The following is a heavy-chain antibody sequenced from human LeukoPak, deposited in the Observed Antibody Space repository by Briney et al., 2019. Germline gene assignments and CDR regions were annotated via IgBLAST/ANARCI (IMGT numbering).Heavy chain of an antibody. V-gene: IGHV3-33*06. CDR3: AKDNGDRYSSGWPRGYFDY. D-gene: IGHD6-19*01. CDR2: VWVDGINK. J-gene: IGHJ4*02. CDR1: GFSFNNYG. Sequence: GGSLRLSCAASGFSFNNYGMHWVRQAPGKGLEWVAVVWVDGINKYYRDSVKGRFTISRHNSENTLILQMNSLRAEDTAVYYCAKDNGDRYSSGWPRGYFDYWGQGTLVTVSS.